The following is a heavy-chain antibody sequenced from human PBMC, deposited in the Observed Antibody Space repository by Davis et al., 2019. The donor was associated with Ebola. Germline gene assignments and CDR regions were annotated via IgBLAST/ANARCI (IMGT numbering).Heavy chain of an antibody. D-gene: IGHD3-9*01. CDR1: GGSFSSHP. V-gene: IGHV1-69*13. CDR3: ARDFDGGNYYFDN. J-gene: IGHJ4*02. CDR2: IIPIFDTP. Sequence: SVKVSCQTSGGSFSSHPISWVRQAPRQGLEWMGGIIPIFDTPHYAQKFQGRITITADASTSTAYMELSSLRSEDTATYFCARDFDGGNYYFDNWGPGTPVTVSS.